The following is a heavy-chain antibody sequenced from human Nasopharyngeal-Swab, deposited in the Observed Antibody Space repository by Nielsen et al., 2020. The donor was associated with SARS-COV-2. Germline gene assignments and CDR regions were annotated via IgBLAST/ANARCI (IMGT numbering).Heavy chain of an antibody. CDR3: ARLAARNILFDS. V-gene: IGHV3-48*03. CDR2: ISNSASSI. J-gene: IGHJ4*02. Sequence: WIRQPPGKGLEWVSFISNSASSIYYADSVKGRFTVSRDNAKNSLCLQMNSLRAEDTALYYCARLAARNILFDSWGQGTLVTVSS. D-gene: IGHD2/OR15-2a*01.